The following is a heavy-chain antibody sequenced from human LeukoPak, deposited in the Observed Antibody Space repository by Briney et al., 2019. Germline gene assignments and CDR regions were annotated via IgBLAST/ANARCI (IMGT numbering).Heavy chain of an antibody. CDR1: GFTFSSYE. J-gene: IGHJ6*02. Sequence: GGSLRLSCPASGFTFSSYEMNWVRQAPGKGLEWVSYISSSGSTIYYADSVKGRFTISRDNAKNSLYLQMNSLRAEDTAVYYCARDAESGYDSDYYYYYGMDVWGQGTTVTVSS. CDR3: ARDAESGYDSDYYYYYGMDV. V-gene: IGHV3-48*03. D-gene: IGHD5-12*01. CDR2: ISSSGSTI.